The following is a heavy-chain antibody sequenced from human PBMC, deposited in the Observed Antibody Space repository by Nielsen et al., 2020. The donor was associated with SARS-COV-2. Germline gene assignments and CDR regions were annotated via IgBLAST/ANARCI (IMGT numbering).Heavy chain of an antibody. CDR3: ARARGGYDFDY. Sequence: GESLKISCAASGFIFSDYAMAWVRQAPGKGLEWVASIKQDGNEKNYVDSVKGRFTISRDNANNSLYLQIDSLRAEDTAIYYCARARGGYDFDYWGQGTLVTVSS. CDR1: GFIFSDYA. CDR2: IKQDGNEK. D-gene: IGHD3-16*01. J-gene: IGHJ4*02. V-gene: IGHV3-7*05.